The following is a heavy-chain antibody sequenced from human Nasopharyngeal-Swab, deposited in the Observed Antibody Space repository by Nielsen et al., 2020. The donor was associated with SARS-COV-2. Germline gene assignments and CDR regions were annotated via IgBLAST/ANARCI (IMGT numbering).Heavy chain of an antibody. CDR3: ARGGYCSSTSCDTYYYYGMDV. Sequence: GGSLRLSCAASGFTFSSYSMNWVRQAPGKGLEWVSSISSSSSYIYYADSMKGRFTISRDNAKNSLYLQMNSLRGEDTAVYYCARGGYCSSTSCDTYYYYGMDVWGQGTTVTVSS. D-gene: IGHD2-2*02. V-gene: IGHV3-21*01. CDR2: ISSSSSYI. J-gene: IGHJ6*02. CDR1: GFTFSSYS.